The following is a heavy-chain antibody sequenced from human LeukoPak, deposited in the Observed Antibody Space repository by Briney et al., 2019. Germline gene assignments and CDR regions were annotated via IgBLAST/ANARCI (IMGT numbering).Heavy chain of an antibody. D-gene: IGHD4-11*01. Sequence: SETLSLTCAVYGGSFSGYYWSWIRQPPGKGLEWIGEINNSGSTNYNPSLKSRVTISVDTSKNQFSLKLSSVTAADTAVYYCALAPYYSNYELYWGQGTLVTVSS. CDR3: ALAPYYSNYELY. V-gene: IGHV4-34*01. CDR2: INNSGST. J-gene: IGHJ4*02. CDR1: GGSFSGYY.